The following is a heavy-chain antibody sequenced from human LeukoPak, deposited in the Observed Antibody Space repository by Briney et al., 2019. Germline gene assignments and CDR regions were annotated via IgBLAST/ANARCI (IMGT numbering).Heavy chain of an antibody. V-gene: IGHV3-9*03. CDR2: ISRNSGSI. Sequence: GRSLRLSCAASGFTFDDYDMHWVRQAPGKGLEWVSGISRNSGSIGYADSVKGRFTISRDNAKNSLYLQMNSLRAEDMALYYCAKFMYPSYDFWSGWSCDYWGQGTLVTVSS. CDR1: GFTFDDYD. J-gene: IGHJ4*02. D-gene: IGHD3-3*01. CDR3: AKFMYPSYDFWSGWSCDY.